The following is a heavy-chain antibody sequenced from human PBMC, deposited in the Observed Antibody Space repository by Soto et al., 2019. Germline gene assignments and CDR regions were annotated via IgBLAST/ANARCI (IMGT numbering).Heavy chain of an antibody. CDR1: GFNFYTHA. J-gene: IGHJ4*02. CDR2: ISGSGSST. CDR3: AMTPGVVTVISAFDH. D-gene: IGHD2-15*01. Sequence: GGSLRLSCVASGFNFYTHALAWVRQAPGKGLEWISAISGSGSSTYDSDSVKGRFTISSDTSNTTLYLQLNSLRAEDTAIYYCAMTPGVVTVISAFDHWGQGTPVTVSS. V-gene: IGHV3-23*01.